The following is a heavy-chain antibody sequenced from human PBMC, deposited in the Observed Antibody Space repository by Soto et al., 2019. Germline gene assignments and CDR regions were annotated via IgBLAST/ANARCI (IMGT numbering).Heavy chain of an antibody. CDR2: IIPMFGTA. CDR3: ARSRANYYDSRGYYYSTFDY. D-gene: IGHD3-22*01. Sequence: QVQLVQSGAGVKKPGSSVKVSCMTSGGTFSSYAISWVRQAPGQGLEWMGGIIPMFGTANYAQKFQGRVTITADESTSTAYMELSSLRSEDTAVYYCARSRANYYDSRGYYYSTFDYWGQGTLVTVSS. V-gene: IGHV1-69*12. CDR1: GGTFSSYA. J-gene: IGHJ4*02.